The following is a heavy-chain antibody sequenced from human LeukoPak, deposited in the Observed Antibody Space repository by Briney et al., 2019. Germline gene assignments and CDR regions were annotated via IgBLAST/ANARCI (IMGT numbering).Heavy chain of an antibody. J-gene: IGHJ6*03. CDR1: GYTFTSYG. CDR3: ARENIVATMRGYYYYYMDV. D-gene: IGHD5-12*01. CDR2: ISAYNGNT. Sequence: VASVKVSYKASGYTFTSYGISWVRQAPGPRLGWRGWISAYNGNTNYAQKLQGRVTMTRDTSISTAYMELSRLRSDDTAVYYCARENIVATMRGYYYYYMDVWGKGTTVTVSS. V-gene: IGHV1-18*01.